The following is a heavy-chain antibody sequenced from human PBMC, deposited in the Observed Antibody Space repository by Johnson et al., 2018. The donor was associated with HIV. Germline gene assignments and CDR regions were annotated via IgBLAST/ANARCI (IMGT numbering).Heavy chain of an antibody. Sequence: VQLVESGGGLVQSGGSLRLSCAASGFTFSDHYMDWVRQAPGKGLEWVGRSRNKANTYTTEYAASVKGRFTISRDDSKNSLYLQMNSLKTEDTAVYYCTTDHDSSSWYHDAFDIWGQGTMVTVSS. CDR3: TTDHDSSSWYHDAFDI. CDR1: GFTFSDHY. V-gene: IGHV3-72*01. J-gene: IGHJ3*02. D-gene: IGHD6-13*01. CDR2: SRNKANTYTT.